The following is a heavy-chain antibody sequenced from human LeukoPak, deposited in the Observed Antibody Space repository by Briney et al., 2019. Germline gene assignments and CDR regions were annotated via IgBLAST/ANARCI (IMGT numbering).Heavy chain of an antibody. Sequence: GASVKVSCKASGYTFTSYDINWVRQTTGQGLEWMGWMNPNSGNTGYAQKFQGRVTITGNTSLTTAYMELSSLRSEDTAVYYCAGRQYGSGSPLYYWGQGTLVTVSS. CDR1: GYTFTSYD. J-gene: IGHJ4*02. CDR2: MNPNSGNT. V-gene: IGHV1-8*01. CDR3: AGRQYGSGSPLYY. D-gene: IGHD3-10*01.